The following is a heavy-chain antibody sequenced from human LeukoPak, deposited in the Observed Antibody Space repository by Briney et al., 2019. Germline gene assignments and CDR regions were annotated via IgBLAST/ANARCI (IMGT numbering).Heavy chain of an antibody. Sequence: GGSLRLSCAASGFTVSSNEMNWVRQAPGKGLEWVANIKQDGSEKYYVDSVKGRFTISRDNAKNSLYLQMNSLRAEDTAVYYCARETDSTLFDYWGQGTLVTVSS. D-gene: IGHD2-2*01. J-gene: IGHJ4*02. V-gene: IGHV3-7*01. CDR1: GFTVSSNE. CDR2: IKQDGSEK. CDR3: ARETDSTLFDY.